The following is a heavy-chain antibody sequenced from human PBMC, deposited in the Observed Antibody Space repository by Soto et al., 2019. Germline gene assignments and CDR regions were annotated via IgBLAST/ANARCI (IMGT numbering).Heavy chain of an antibody. CDR3: ARVAQGGTYWTPSYFDS. CDR2: ITGSSTYT. V-gene: IGHV3-11*06. CDR1: GSTFSDYY. Sequence: GGSLRLSCAASGSTFSDYYMTWIRQAPGKGLEWVSYITGSSTYTNYADSVRGRFTISRDNAKNSLYLQMNSLRAEDTAVYYCARVAQGGTYWTPSYFDSWGQGTLVTVS. J-gene: IGHJ4*02. D-gene: IGHD1-26*01.